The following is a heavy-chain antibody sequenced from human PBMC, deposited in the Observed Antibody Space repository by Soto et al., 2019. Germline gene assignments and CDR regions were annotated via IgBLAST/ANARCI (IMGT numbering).Heavy chain of an antibody. CDR3: ASKSTNNWKDYYYYYMDV. D-gene: IGHD1-20*01. J-gene: IGHJ6*03. V-gene: IGHV3-7*01. CDR1: GFTFSSYW. Sequence: GGSLRLSCAASGFTFSSYWMSWVRQAPGKGLEWVANIKQDGSEKYYVDSVKGRFTISRDNAKNSLYLQMNSLRAEDTAVYYCASKSTNNWKDYYYYYMDVWGKGTTVTVSS. CDR2: IKQDGSEK.